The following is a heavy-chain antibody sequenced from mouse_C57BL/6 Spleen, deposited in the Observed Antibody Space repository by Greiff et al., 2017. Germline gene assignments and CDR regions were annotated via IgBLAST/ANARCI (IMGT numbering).Heavy chain of an antibody. V-gene: IGHV1-18*01. CDR3: ARIDTTVVAGYYFDY. J-gene: IGHJ2*01. CDR1: GYTFTDYN. D-gene: IGHD1-1*01. Sequence: VQLQQSGPELVKPGASVKIPCKASGYTFTDYNMDWVKQSHGKSLEWIGDINPNNGGTIYNQKFKGKATLTVDKSSSTAHMELRSLTSEDTAVYYCARIDTTVVAGYYFDYWGQGTTLTVSS. CDR2: INPNNGGT.